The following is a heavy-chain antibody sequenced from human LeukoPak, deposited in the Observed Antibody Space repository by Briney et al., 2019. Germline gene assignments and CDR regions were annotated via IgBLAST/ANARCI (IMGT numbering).Heavy chain of an antibody. Sequence: SVKVSCKASGGTFSSYAISWVRQAPGQGLEWMGRIIPILGIANYAQKFQGRVTITADKSTSTAYMELSSLRSEDTAVYYCARDSSTLYSSGWTPRFFDYWGQGTLVTVSS. D-gene: IGHD6-19*01. V-gene: IGHV1-69*04. CDR1: GGTFSSYA. J-gene: IGHJ4*02. CDR3: ARDSSTLYSSGWTPRFFDY. CDR2: IIPILGIA.